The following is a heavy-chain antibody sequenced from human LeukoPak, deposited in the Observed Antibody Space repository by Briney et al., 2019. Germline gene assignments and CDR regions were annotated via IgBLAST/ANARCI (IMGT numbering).Heavy chain of an antibody. D-gene: IGHD2/OR15-2a*01. Sequence: SETLSLTCAVYGGSFSGYYWSWIRQPPGKGLEWIGEINHSGSTNYNPSLKSRVTISVDTSKNQFSLKLSSVTAADTAVYYCARHHVMISLEFGGQGTLVTVSS. J-gene: IGHJ4*02. CDR1: GGSFSGYY. CDR2: INHSGST. V-gene: IGHV4-34*01. CDR3: ARHHVMISLEF.